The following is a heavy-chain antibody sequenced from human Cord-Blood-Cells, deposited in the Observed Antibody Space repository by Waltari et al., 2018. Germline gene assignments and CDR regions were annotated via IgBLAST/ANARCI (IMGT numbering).Heavy chain of an antibody. CDR3: ARLSGDCLDY. CDR2: ISHSGST. Sequence: QVQLQQWGAGLLKPSETLSLTCAVYGGSFSGYYWSGSRQPPGKGLAWLGEISHSGSTNDSPALKCRVPRSVETSKTEFAGKVGCVTGAETAVYDCARLSGDCLDYWGQGTLVTVSS. J-gene: IGHJ4*02. D-gene: IGHD4-17*01. V-gene: IGHV4-34*01. CDR1: GGSFSGYY.